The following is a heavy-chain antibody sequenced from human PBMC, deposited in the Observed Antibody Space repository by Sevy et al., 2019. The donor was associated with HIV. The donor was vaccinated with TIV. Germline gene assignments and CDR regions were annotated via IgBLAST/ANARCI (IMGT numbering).Heavy chain of an antibody. V-gene: IGHV3-30*04. CDR3: ARAGDIVEVVAHYGMDV. D-gene: IGHD2-15*01. CDR1: GFTFSSYA. CDR2: ISYDGSNK. J-gene: IGHJ6*02. Sequence: GGSLRLSCAASGFTFSSYAMHWVRQAPGKGLEWVAVISYDGSNKYYADSVKGRFTISRDNSKNTLYMQMNSLRAEDTAVYYCARAGDIVEVVAHYGMDVWGQGTTVTVSS.